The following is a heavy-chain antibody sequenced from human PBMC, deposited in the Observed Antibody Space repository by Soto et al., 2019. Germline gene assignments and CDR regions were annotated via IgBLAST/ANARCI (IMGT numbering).Heavy chain of an antibody. J-gene: IGHJ6*02. CDR2: IIPIFGTA. CDR1: GGTFSSYA. D-gene: IGHD3-3*01. Sequence: SVKVSCKASGGTFSSYAISWVRQAPGQGLEWMGGIIPIFGTANYAQKFQGRVTITADKSTGTAYMELSSLRSEDTAVYYCAKTTYYDFWSGYFGPPNYYGMDVWGQGPTVTVSS. V-gene: IGHV1-69*06. CDR3: AKTTYYDFWSGYFGPPNYYGMDV.